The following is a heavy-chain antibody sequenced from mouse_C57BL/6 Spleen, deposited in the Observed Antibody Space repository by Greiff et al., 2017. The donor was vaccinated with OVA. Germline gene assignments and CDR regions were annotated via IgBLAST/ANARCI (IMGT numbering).Heavy chain of an antibody. J-gene: IGHJ4*01. CDR2: ISDGGSYT. D-gene: IGHD2-5*01. CDR3: ARDNYSNYAMDY. CDR1: GFTFSSYA. V-gene: IGHV5-4*01. Sequence: EVKLQESGGGLVKPGGSLKLPCAASGFTFSSYAMSWVRQTPEKRLEWVATISDGGSYTFYPDNVKGRFTISRDNAKNNLYLQMSHLKSEDTAMYYCARDNYSNYAMDYWGQGTSVTVSS.